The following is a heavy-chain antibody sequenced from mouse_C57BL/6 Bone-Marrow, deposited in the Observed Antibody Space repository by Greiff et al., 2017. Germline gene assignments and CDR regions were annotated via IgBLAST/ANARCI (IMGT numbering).Heavy chain of an antibody. D-gene: IGHD1-1*01. V-gene: IGHV1-81*01. CDR3: ARSKDYYGSRYVDV. Sequence: VQLQQSGAELARPGASVKLSCKASGYTFTSYGISWVKQRTGQGLEWIGEIYPRSGNTYYNEKFKGKATLTADTSSSTAYMELRSLTSEDSAVYFCARSKDYYGSRYVDVWGTGTTVTVSS. CDR1: GYTFTSYG. CDR2: IYPRSGNT. J-gene: IGHJ1*03.